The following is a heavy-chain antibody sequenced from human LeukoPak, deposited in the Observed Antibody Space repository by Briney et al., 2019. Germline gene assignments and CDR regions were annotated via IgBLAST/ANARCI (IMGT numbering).Heavy chain of an antibody. D-gene: IGHD3-16*01. CDR2: SNAGNGIT. J-gene: IGHJ3*02. V-gene: IGHV1-3*02. CDR1: GYTFSAYN. Sequence: ASVKVSCKASGYTFSAYNMHWVRQAPGQRLEWMGWSNAGNGITKYSQEFQGRVTITRDTSASTAYMELSSLRSEDMAVYYCARGVGFAFDIWGQGTMVTVSS. CDR3: ARGVGFAFDI.